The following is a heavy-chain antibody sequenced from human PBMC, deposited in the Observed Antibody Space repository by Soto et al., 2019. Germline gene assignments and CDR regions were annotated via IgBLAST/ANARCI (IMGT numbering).Heavy chain of an antibody. J-gene: IGHJ4*02. V-gene: IGHV4-34*01. Sequence: ETLSLTCAVHGGSLSGYYWSWVRQPPGKGLELIGEINHSGSTNYNPSLKSRVTISVDTSKNQFSLKLRYVTEADTAVYYCARGPKYAYYYDSSGYLVYWGQGTLVTVSS. CDR1: GGSLSGYY. D-gene: IGHD3-22*01. CDR3: ARGPKYAYYYDSSGYLVY. CDR2: INHSGST.